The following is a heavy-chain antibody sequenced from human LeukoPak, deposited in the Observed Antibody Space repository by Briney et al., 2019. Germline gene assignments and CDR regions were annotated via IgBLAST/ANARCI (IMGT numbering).Heavy chain of an antibody. CDR1: GGSISRSSSY. D-gene: IGHD3-22*01. CDR2: IFYSGTT. Sequence: SETLSLTCTVSGGSISRSSSYWGWIRQPPGKEREWIGSIFYSGTTYYNPSLKSRVTISVDTSKNQFSLKLSSVTAADTAVYYCARAAHYYDSSGYLYYFDYWGQGTLVTVSS. J-gene: IGHJ4*02. CDR3: ARAAHYYDSSGYLYYFDY. V-gene: IGHV4-39*01.